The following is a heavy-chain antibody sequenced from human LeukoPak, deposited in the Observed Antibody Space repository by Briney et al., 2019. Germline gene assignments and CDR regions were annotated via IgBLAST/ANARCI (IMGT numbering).Heavy chain of an antibody. CDR2: IYPKNGIT. CDR3: ARKLSGYSSGWYPDY. V-gene: IGHV1-8*01. D-gene: IGHD6-19*01. J-gene: IGHJ4*02. CDR1: GYIFNSYD. Sequence: ASVKVSCKTSGYIFNSYDINWVRQAPGQGLEWVGWIYPKNGITAYAEKFQGRLTLTTDMSTNTAYMEMNNLTSDQTAVYFCARKLSGYSSGWYPDYWGQGSLVIVSS.